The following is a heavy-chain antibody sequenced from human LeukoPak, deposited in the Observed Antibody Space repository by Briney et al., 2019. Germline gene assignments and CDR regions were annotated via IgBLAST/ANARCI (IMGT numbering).Heavy chain of an antibody. Sequence: GGSLRLSCAASGFTFSSYAMSWVRQAPGKGLEWVSAISGSGGSTYYADSVKGRFTTSRDNSKNTLYLQMNSLRAEDTAVYYCAKGEEQYDSSGYYYVKDYFDYWGQGTLVTVSS. J-gene: IGHJ4*02. CDR3: AKGEEQYDSSGYYYVKDYFDY. CDR1: GFTFSSYA. CDR2: ISGSGGST. V-gene: IGHV3-23*01. D-gene: IGHD3-22*01.